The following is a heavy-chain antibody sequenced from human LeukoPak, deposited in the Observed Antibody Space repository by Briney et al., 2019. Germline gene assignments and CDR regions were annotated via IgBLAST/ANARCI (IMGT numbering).Heavy chain of an antibody. CDR2: INSDGSNT. CDR3: ARVGYNYYDTSGYPYY. V-gene: IGHV3-74*01. CDR1: GFTFRSYW. Sequence: GGSLRLSCAASGFTFRSYWMHWVRQAPGKGLVWVSRINSDGSNTNYADSVKGRFTVSRDNAKNTLYLQMNSLRAEDTAVYYCARVGYNYYDTSGYPYYWGQGTLVTVSS. J-gene: IGHJ4*02. D-gene: IGHD3-22*01.